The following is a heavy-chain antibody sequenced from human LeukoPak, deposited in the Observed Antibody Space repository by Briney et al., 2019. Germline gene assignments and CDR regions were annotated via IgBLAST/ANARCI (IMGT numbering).Heavy chain of an antibody. CDR2: IYYSGST. CDR1: GGSISSYY. J-gene: IGHJ5*02. V-gene: IGHV4-59*08. D-gene: IGHD2-2*02. Sequence: SETLSLTCTVSGGSISSYYWSWIRQPPGKGLEWIGYIYYSGSTNYNPSLKSRVTISVDTSKNQFSLKLSSVTAADTAVYYCARHPHYCSSTSCYRFDHWGQGTLVTVSS. CDR3: ARHPHYCSSTSCYRFDH.